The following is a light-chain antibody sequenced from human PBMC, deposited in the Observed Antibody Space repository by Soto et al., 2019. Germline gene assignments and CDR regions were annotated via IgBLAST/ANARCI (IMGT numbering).Light chain of an antibody. CDR1: QSVGNNY. CDR3: QQYGSRPLT. Sequence: EIVLTQSPGTLSLSPGERATLSCRASQSVGNNYLAGYQEKPGQAPRFLIYDASSRATGIPDRFSGSGSGTDFTLTISRLEPEDFAVYYCQQYGSRPLTFGGGTKVEIK. CDR2: DAS. J-gene: IGKJ4*01. V-gene: IGKV3-20*01.